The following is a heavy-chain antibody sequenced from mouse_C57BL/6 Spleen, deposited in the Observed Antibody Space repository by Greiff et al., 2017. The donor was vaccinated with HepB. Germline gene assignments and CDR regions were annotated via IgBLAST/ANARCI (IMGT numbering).Heavy chain of an antibody. CDR1: GYTFTSYW. V-gene: IGHV1-55*01. D-gene: IGHD1-3*01. CDR3: ARGVAQALFDY. J-gene: IGHJ2*01. Sequence: VQLKQSGAELVKPGASVKMSCKASGYTFTSYWITWVKQRPGQGLEWIGDIYPGSGSTNYNEKFKSKATLTVDTSSSTAYMQLSSLTSEDSAVYYRARGVAQALFDYWGQGTTLTVSS. CDR2: IYPGSGST.